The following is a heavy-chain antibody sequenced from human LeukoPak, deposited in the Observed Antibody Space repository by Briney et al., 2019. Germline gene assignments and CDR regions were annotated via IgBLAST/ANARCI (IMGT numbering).Heavy chain of an antibody. J-gene: IGHJ4*02. V-gene: IGHV3-53*01. CDR1: GFTVSSYS. Sequence: GGSLRLSCAASGFTVSSYSMSWVRQAPGKGLEWVSVIYSGGTTNSADSVKGRFTISRDKSKNTLHLLMNSLRAEDTAVYYCARVARPDTSGYYHFDYWGQGTLVTVSS. D-gene: IGHD3-22*01. CDR2: IYSGGTT. CDR3: ARVARPDTSGYYHFDY.